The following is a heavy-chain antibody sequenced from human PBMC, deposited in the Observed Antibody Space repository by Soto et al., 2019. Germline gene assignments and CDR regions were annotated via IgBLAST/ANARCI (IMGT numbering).Heavy chain of an antibody. D-gene: IGHD2-2*01. CDR3: APRAVVVPAVRGGYYGMDV. Sequence: PSETLSLTCAVYGGSFSGYYWSWIRQPPWQGLEWIGEINHSGSTNYNPSLKSRVTISVDTSKNQFSLKLSSVTAADTAVYYCAPRAVVVPAVRGGYYGMDVWGQGTTVTVSS. CDR1: GGSFSGYY. J-gene: IGHJ6*02. V-gene: IGHV4-34*01. CDR2: INHSGST.